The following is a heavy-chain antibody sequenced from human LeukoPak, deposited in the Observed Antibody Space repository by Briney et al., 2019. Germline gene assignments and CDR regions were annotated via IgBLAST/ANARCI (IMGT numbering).Heavy chain of an antibody. CDR3: AKVLEPDYYYYYMDV. CDR2: ISGGGGST. Sequence: GGSLRLSCAASGFTFDDYAIHWVRQAPGKGLEWVSLISGGGGSTYYADSVKGRFTISRDNSKNSLYLQMNSLRTEDTALYYCAKVLEPDYYYYYMDVWGKGTTVTVCS. J-gene: IGHJ6*03. CDR1: GFTFDDYA. D-gene: IGHD1-1*01. V-gene: IGHV3-43*02.